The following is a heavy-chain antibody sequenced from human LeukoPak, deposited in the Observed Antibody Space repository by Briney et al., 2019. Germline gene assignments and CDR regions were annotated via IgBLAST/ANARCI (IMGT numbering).Heavy chain of an antibody. D-gene: IGHD2-2*02. Sequence: SETLSLTCTVSGGSISSGNYYWSWIRQPAGKGLEWIGRIYTSGSTNYNPSLKSRVTISVDTSKNQFSLKLSSVTAADTAVYYCARSFNRGPAAIIWFDPWGQGTLVTVSS. CDR1: GGSISSGNYY. V-gene: IGHV4-61*02. CDR2: IYTSGST. J-gene: IGHJ5*02. CDR3: ARSFNRGPAAIIWFDP.